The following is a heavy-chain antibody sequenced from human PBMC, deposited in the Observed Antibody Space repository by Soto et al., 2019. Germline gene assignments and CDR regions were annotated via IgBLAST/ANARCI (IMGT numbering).Heavy chain of an antibody. Sequence: QVQLVQSGAEVKEPGSSVKVSCKASGGGNLRDYRTTWVRRAPGQGLEWMGGIIPTLGSANYAQNFQGRVTVTADESTNTVYMELRMLRSAHTAVYCCARGVEGYNFGALYWGQGTPVTVSS. CDR2: IIPTLGSA. D-gene: IGHD5-12*01. J-gene: IGHJ4*02. CDR3: ARGVEGYNFGALY. CDR1: GGGNLRDYR. V-gene: IGHV1-69*01.